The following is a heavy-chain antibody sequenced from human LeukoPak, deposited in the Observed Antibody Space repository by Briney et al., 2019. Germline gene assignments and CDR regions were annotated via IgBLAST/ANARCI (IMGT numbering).Heavy chain of an antibody. Sequence: ASVKVSSKPSEATLSGYAITWGGKAPGQGLGGRGGFFPFFVTANYAQKFQGRVTITTDESTSTAYMELSSLRSEDTAVYYCARDRDCSGGSCYSSQSVNPFDIWGQGTMVTVSS. CDR3: ARDRDCSGGSCYSSQSVNPFDI. V-gene: IGHV1-69*05. D-gene: IGHD2-15*01. CDR2: FFPFFVTA. CDR1: EATLSGYA. J-gene: IGHJ3*02.